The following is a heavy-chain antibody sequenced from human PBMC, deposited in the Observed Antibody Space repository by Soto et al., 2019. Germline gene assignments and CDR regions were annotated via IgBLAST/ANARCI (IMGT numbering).Heavy chain of an antibody. CDR1: GGTFSSYA. V-gene: IGHV1-69*06. Sequence: SVKVSCKASGGTFSSYAISWVRQAPGQGLEWMGGIIPIFGTANYAQKFQGRVTITADKSTSTAYMELSSLRSEDTAVYYCAGTGYSSSWYKGHWFDPWGQGTLVTVSS. CDR3: AGTGYSSSWYKGHWFDP. J-gene: IGHJ5*02. CDR2: IIPIFGTA. D-gene: IGHD6-13*01.